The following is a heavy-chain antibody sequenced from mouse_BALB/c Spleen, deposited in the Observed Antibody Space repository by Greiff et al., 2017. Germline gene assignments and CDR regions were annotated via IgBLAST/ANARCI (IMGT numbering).Heavy chain of an antibody. J-gene: IGHJ4*01. CDR3: ARDGYFHYYAMDY. V-gene: IGHV1-7*01. D-gene: IGHD2-3*01. CDR2: INPSTGYT. Sequence: QVQLQQSGAELAKPGASVKMSCKASGYTFTSYWMHWVKQRPGQGLEWIGYINPSTGYTEYNQKFKDKATLTADKSSSTAYMQLSSLTSEDSAVYYCARDGYFHYYAMDYWGQGTSVTVSA. CDR1: GYTFTSYW.